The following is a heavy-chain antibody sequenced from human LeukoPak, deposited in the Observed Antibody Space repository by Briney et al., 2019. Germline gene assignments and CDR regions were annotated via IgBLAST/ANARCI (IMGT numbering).Heavy chain of an antibody. V-gene: IGHV3-33*01. CDR2: IWYDGNNK. Sequence: GGSLRLSCAASGFTFSSYAMHWVGQAPGKGLEWVAVIWYDGNNKYYADSVKGRFTISRDNSKNTVYLQMNSLRAEDTAVYYCARETSGHHDYWGQGTLVTVSS. CDR3: ARETSGHHDY. D-gene: IGHD3-10*01. J-gene: IGHJ4*02. CDR1: GFTFSSYA.